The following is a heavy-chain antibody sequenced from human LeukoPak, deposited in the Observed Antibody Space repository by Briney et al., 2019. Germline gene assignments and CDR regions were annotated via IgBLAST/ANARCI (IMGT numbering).Heavy chain of an antibody. D-gene: IGHD3-3*02. V-gene: IGHV1-2*02. CDR3: ARPRIRVDWFDP. Sequence: ASVKVSCKASGYTFTGYYMHWVRQAPGQGLEWMGWIYTNSGGTNYAQKFQGRVTMTRDTSISTAYMELSRLRSDDTAVYYCARPRIRVDWFDPWGQGTLVTVSS. J-gene: IGHJ5*02. CDR1: GYTFTGYY. CDR2: IYTNSGGT.